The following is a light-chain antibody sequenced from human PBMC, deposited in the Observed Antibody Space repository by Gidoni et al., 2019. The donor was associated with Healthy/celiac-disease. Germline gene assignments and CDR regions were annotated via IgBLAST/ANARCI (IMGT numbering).Light chain of an antibody. CDR2: GAS. J-gene: IGKJ2*01. Sequence: QSPGTLSLSPGERATLSCRASQSVSSSYLAWYQQKPGQAPRLLIYGASSRATGIPDRFSGSGSGTDFTLTISRLEPEDFAVYYCQQYGSSLFGQXTKLEIK. CDR3: QQYGSSL. V-gene: IGKV3-20*01. CDR1: QSVSSSY.